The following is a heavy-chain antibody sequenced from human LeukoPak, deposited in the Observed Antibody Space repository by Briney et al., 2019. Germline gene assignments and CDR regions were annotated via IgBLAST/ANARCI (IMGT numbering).Heavy chain of an antibody. CDR2: ISSSSSTI. CDR3: ARTGGGLLLSYFDY. J-gene: IGHJ4*02. D-gene: IGHD1-26*01. V-gene: IGHV3-48*01. Sequence: GGSLRLSCAASGFTFSSYSMNWVRQAPRKGLEWVSYISSSSSTIYYADSVKGRFTISRDNAKNSLYLQMNSLRAEDTAVYYCARTGGGLLLSYFDYWGQGTLVTVSS. CDR1: GFTFSSYS.